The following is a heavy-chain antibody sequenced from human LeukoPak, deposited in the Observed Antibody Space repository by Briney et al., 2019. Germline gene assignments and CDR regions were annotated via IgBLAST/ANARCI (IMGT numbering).Heavy chain of an antibody. J-gene: IGHJ4*02. D-gene: IGHD3-10*01. CDR3: ARVRAGGHLDY. Sequence: GGSLRLSCAASGFTFSRYWMSWVRQAPGKGLECVANIKEDGSEKYYVDSVKGRFTISRDNAKNSLYLQMNSLRAEDTAVYYCARVRAGGHLDYWGQGTLVTVSS. CDR2: IKEDGSEK. CDR1: GFTFSRYW. V-gene: IGHV3-7*01.